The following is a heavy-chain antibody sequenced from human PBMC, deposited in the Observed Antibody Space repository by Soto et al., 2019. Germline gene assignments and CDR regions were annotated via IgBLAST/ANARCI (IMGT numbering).Heavy chain of an antibody. CDR3: TRDGIGGTVFRGFCDY. CDR1: GSIFSGYG. Sequence: QEHLVQSGGGVVQPGRSLRLSCAASGSIFSGYGMHWVRQAPGKGLAWVAVIWYDGSNKYYADSVKGRFTISRDNSKKMLYLQMDSLRDEDTAVYYCTRDGIGGTVFRGFCDYWGQGTLVTVSS. D-gene: IGHD1-7*01. V-gene: IGHV3-33*01. CDR2: IWYDGSNK. J-gene: IGHJ4*02.